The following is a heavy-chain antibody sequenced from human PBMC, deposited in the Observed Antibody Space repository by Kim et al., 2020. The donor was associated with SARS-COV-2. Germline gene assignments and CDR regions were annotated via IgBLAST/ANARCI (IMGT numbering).Heavy chain of an antibody. CDR3: ARAHQNGIAVADGWFDP. V-gene: IGHV1-2*04. Sequence: ASVKVSCKASGYTFTGYYMHWVRQAPGQGLEWMGWINPNSGGTNYAQKFQGWVTMTRDTSISTAYMELSRLRSDDTAVYYCARAHQNGIAVADGWFDPWGQGTLVTVSS. D-gene: IGHD6-19*01. CDR2: INPNSGGT. CDR1: GYTFTGYY. J-gene: IGHJ5*02.